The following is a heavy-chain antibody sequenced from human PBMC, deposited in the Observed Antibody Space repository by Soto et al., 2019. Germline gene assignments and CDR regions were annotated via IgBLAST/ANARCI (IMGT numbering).Heavy chain of an antibody. CDR3: ARGILGSWGPYFDY. D-gene: IGHD6-13*01. CDR1: GFTFSSYA. CDR2: ISYDGSNK. Sequence: GGSLRLSCAASGFTFSSYAMHWVRQAPGKGLEWVAVISYDGSNKYYADSVKGRFTISRDNSKNTLYLQMNSLRAEDAAVYYCARGILGSWGPYFDYWGQGTLVTVSS. J-gene: IGHJ4*02. V-gene: IGHV3-30*04.